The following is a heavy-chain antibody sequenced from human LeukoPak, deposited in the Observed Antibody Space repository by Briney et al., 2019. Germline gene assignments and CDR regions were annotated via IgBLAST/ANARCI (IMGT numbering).Heavy chain of an antibody. J-gene: IGHJ4*02. CDR2: SNAGNGNT. Sequence: ASVKVSFKASGYTFTSYAMHWVRQAPGQRLEWMGWSNAGNGNTKYSQEFQGRVTITRDTSASTAYMELSSLRSEDMAVYYCAIDYYGSGSLDYWGQGTLVTVSS. D-gene: IGHD3-10*01. CDR3: AIDYYGSGSLDY. CDR1: GYTFTSYA. V-gene: IGHV1-3*02.